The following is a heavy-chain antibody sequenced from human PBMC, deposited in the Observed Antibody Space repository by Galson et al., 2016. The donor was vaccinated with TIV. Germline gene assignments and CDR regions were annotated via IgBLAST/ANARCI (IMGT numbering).Heavy chain of an antibody. V-gene: IGHV1-2*02. CDR2: INPKTGAT. CDR3: ARSDSYYKYALDV. J-gene: IGHJ3*01. CDR1: GYSFTGYF. D-gene: IGHD3-10*01. Sequence: SVKVSCKASGYSFTGYFMHWVRQAPGQGLEWMGWINPKTGATTYAQAFPGGITMTRDTSASTVYMDLNRLQSDDTAVYYCARSDSYYKYALDVWGQGTTVTVSS.